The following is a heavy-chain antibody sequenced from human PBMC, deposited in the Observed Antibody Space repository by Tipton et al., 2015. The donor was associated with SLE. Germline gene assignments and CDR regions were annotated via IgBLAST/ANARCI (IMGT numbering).Heavy chain of an antibody. J-gene: IGHJ5*01. V-gene: IGHV4-61*09. CDR2: VFTSGNT. CDR1: GDSIGSLNYF. D-gene: IGHD1-26*01. CDR3: ARDLPGSFSAYNWFDS. Sequence: TLSLTCTVSGDSIGSLNYFWGWIRQPAGKGLEWIGHVFTSGNTNYHSSLKSRVIISIDTSKNQFSLKLTSVTAADTAVYFCARDLPGSFSAYNWFDSWGQGTPVIVSS.